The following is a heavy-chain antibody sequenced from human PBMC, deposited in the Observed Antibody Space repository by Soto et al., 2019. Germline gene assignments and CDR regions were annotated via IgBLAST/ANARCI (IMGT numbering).Heavy chain of an antibody. CDR1: GFTFGDYA. D-gene: IGHD3-10*01. CDR3: AREAGPITKLRGGVDV. Sequence: EVQLVESGGGLVQPGLSLRLSCTASGFTFGDYAMSWFRQAPGKGLEWVGFIRIKPYGGTTEYAASVKGRFTISRDDSISTGYLQMNSLKTEDTAVYYRAREAGPITKLRGGVDVWGKGTTVTVSS. CDR2: IRIKPYGGTT. V-gene: IGHV3-49*03. J-gene: IGHJ6*04.